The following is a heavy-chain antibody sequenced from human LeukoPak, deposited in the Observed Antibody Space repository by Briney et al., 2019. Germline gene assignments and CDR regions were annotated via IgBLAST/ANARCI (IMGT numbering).Heavy chain of an antibody. J-gene: IGHJ3*02. Sequence: GGSLRLSCAASGFTFSSYSMNWVRQAPGKGLEWVSSISSSSSYIYYADSVKGRFTISRDNAKNSLYLQMNSLRAEDTAVYYCARDEGENDYVWGSYYPDAFDIWGQGTMVTVSS. CDR2: ISSSSSYI. CDR3: ARDEGENDYVWGSYYPDAFDI. D-gene: IGHD3-16*01. V-gene: IGHV3-21*01. CDR1: GFTFSSYS.